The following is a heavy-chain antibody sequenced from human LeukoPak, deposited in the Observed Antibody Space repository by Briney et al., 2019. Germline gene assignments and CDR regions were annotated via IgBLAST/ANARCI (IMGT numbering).Heavy chain of an antibody. CDR1: GGSISSYY. V-gene: IGHV4-59*12. CDR2: IYYSGST. Sequence: PSETLSLTCTVSGGSISSYYWSWIRQPPGKGLEWIGYIYYSGSTNYNPSLKSRVTISVDTSKNQFSLKLSSVTAADTAVYYCARASEYSSGWYENYWGQGTLVTVSS. D-gene: IGHD6-19*01. J-gene: IGHJ4*02. CDR3: ARASEYSSGWYENY.